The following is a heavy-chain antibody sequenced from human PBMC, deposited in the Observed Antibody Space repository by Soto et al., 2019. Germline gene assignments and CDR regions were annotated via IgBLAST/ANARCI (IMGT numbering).Heavy chain of an antibody. D-gene: IGHD5-12*01. CDR1: GFTFSSYG. J-gene: IGHJ4*02. CDR2: IWYDGSNK. CDR3: ARGVSRDGYNSGFDY. Sequence: QVQLVESGGGVVQPGRSLRLSCAASGFTFSSYGMHWVRQAPGKGLEWVAVIWYDGSNKYYADSVKGRFTISRDNSKNTLYLQMNSLRAEDTAVYYCARGVSRDGYNSGFDYWGQGTLVTVSS. V-gene: IGHV3-33*01.